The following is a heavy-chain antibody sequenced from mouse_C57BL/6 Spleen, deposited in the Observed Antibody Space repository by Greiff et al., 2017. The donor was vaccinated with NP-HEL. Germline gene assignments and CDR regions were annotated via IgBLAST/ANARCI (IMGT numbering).Heavy chain of an antibody. CDR2: IHPNSGST. D-gene: IGHD1-1*01. J-gene: IGHJ3*01. CDR3: AKEGGHGSPFAY. V-gene: IGHV1-64*01. Sequence: QVQLQQPGAELVKPGASVKLSCKASGYTFTSYWMHWVKQRPGQGLEWIGMIHPNSGSTNYNEKFKSKATLTVDKSSSTAYMQLSSLTSEDSAVYYCAKEGGHGSPFAYWGQGTLVTVSA. CDR1: GYTFTSYW.